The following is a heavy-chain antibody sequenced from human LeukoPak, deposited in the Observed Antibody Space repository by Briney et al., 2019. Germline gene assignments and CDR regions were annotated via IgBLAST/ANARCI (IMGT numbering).Heavy chain of an antibody. Sequence: SVTVSCTASGFTSSNSAIQWVRQARGQRLEWIGWIGVAGGNTNYAQTLQGRITITRDMSTSTAYMELTSLRSDDTAVYYCAAEIYGGNTDCCTFDFWGPGTPVTVSS. CDR3: AAEIYGGNTDCCTFDF. CDR1: GFTSSNSA. V-gene: IGHV1-58*02. D-gene: IGHD4-23*01. CDR2: IGVAGGNT. J-gene: IGHJ4*03.